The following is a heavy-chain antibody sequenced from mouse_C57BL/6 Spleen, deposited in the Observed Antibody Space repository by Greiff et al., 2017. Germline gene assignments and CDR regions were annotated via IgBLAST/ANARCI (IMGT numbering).Heavy chain of an antibody. CDR2: IYPGDGDT. J-gene: IGHJ3*01. CDR1: GYAFSSYW. D-gene: IGHD4-1*01. Sequence: QVQLKESGAELVKPGASVKISCKASGYAFSSYWMNWVKQRPGKGLEWIGQIYPGDGDTNYNGKFKGKATLTADKSSSTAYMQLSSLTSEDSAVYFCALGTTGAWFAYWGQGTLVTVSA. CDR3: ALGTTGAWFAY. V-gene: IGHV1-80*01.